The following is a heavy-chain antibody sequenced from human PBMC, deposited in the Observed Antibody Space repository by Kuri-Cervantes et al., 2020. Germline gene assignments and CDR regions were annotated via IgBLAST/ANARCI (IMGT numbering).Heavy chain of an antibody. D-gene: IGHD3-16*02. CDR2: ISAYNGNT. J-gene: IGHJ4*02. Sequence: ASVKVSCKASGYTFTSYGISWVRQAPGQGLEWMGRISAYNGNTNYAQKLQGRVTMTTDTSTSTAYMELRSLRSDDTAVYYCARDPSSYDYVWGSYRTWPLGGWGQGTLVTVSS. CDR1: GYTFTSYG. V-gene: IGHV1-18*01. CDR3: ARDPSSYDYVWGSYRTWPLGG.